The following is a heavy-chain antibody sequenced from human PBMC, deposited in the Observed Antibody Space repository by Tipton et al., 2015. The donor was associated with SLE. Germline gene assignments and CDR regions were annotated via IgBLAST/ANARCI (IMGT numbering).Heavy chain of an antibody. CDR2: ISSSSSYI. J-gene: IGHJ4*02. V-gene: IGHV3-21*03. D-gene: IGHD3-3*01. CDR3: ARVPGVTIFAVDPYCFVY. CDR1: GFTFSSYS. Sequence: SLRLSCAASGFTFSSYSMNWFRQAPGNGLDWVSSISSSSSYIYYADSVKGRFTISRDNAKNSLYLQMNSLRAEDTAVYYCARVPGVTIFAVDPYCFVYWGECIMLTVSS.